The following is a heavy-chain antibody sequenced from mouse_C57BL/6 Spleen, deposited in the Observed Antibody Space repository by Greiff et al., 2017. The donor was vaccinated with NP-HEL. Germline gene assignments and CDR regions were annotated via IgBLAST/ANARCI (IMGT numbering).Heavy chain of an antibody. CDR3: ARDLITTVVATDWYFDV. J-gene: IGHJ1*03. D-gene: IGHD1-1*01. V-gene: IGHV1-64*01. CDR2: IHPNSGST. CDR1: GYTFTSYW. Sequence: QVQLQQPGAELVKPGASVKLSCKASGYTFTSYWMHWVKQRPGQGLEWIGMIHPNSGSTNYNEKFKSKATLTVDKSSSTAYMQLSSLTSDDSAVYYCARDLITTVVATDWYFDVWGTGTTVTVSS.